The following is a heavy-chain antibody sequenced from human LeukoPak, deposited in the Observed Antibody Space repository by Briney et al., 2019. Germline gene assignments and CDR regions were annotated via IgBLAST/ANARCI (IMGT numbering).Heavy chain of an antibody. V-gene: IGHV3-20*04. CDR2: INWRGGST. CDR3: ARGGGNYPFDW. Sequence: GGSLRLSCAASGFTLADYGMSWVRQVPRKGLEWVSGINWRGGSTDYADSVQGRITISRDNAKNSLYLQMNSLRAEDTAFYYCARGGGNYPFDWWGRGILVTVSS. CDR1: GFTLADYG. D-gene: IGHD3-10*01. J-gene: IGHJ4*02.